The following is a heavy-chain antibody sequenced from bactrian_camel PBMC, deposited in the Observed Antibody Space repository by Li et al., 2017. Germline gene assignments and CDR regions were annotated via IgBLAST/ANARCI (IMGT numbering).Heavy chain of an antibody. J-gene: IGHJ4*01. CDR2: IGSNGIA. V-gene: IGHV3S57*01. D-gene: IGHD2*01. Sequence: VQLVESGGGSVQAGGSLTLSCSGSGYTDRTYCLGWFRQAPGQEREEVARIGSNGIAYADSVQGRFTISRDNAKNTLYLQMNSLKPEDTASYYCATYKRAWGTCRENSGSYPYWGRGTQVTVS. CDR1: GYTDRTYC. CDR3: ATYKRAWGTCRENSGSYPY.